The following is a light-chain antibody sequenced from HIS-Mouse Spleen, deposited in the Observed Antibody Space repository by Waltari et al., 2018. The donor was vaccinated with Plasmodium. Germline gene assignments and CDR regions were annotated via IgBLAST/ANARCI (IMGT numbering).Light chain of an antibody. CDR2: DVS. J-gene: IGLJ2*01. CDR3: CSYAGSYTLV. CDR1: SSDVRGSNY. V-gene: IGLV2-11*01. Sequence: QSALTQPRSVSGSPGQSATISCTGTSSDVRGSNYVSWYHQHPGKAPTLMIYDVSKRPSGVPDRFSGSKSGNTASLTISGLQAEDEADYYCCSYAGSYTLVFGGGTKLTVL.